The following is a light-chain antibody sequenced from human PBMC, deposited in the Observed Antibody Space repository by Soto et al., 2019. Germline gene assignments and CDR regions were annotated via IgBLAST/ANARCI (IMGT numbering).Light chain of an antibody. J-gene: IGLJ1*01. CDR1: SSDVGGYNY. CDR3: CSYAGSYSLYV. V-gene: IGLV2-11*01. CDR2: DVS. Sequence: QSALTQPRSVSGSPGQSVTISCTGTSSDVGGYNYVSWYQQHPGKAPKLIIYDVSERPSGVPDRFYGSKSGNTASLNISGLQAEDEADYYCCSYAGSYSLYVFGTGTKLTVL.